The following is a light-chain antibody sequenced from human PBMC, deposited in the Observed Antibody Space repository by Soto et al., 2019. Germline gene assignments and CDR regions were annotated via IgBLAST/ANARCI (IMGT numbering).Light chain of an antibody. Sequence: QSVLTQPPSVSAAPGQKVTIACSGSSSIIGNNHVSWYQQVPGTAPKLLIYDSNERPSGIPDRFSGSKSDTSATLGITGLQTGDEADYYCGTWDSGLGAVVFGGGTKVTVL. V-gene: IGLV1-51*01. J-gene: IGLJ2*01. CDR2: DSN. CDR3: GTWDSGLGAVV. CDR1: SSIIGNNH.